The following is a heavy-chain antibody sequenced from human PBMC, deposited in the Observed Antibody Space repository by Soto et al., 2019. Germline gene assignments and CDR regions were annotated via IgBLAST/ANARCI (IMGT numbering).Heavy chain of an antibody. CDR1: GFTFRNAW. CDR2: IKTKTDGGTT. CDR3: TTGLGWSGSYNYYMDV. D-gene: IGHD3-3*01. J-gene: IGHJ6*03. V-gene: IGHV3-15*01. Sequence: GGSLRLSCAASGFTFRNAWMSWVRQAPGKGLEWVGRIKTKTDGGTTDYASPVKGRFTISRDDSKNTLYLQMNSLKTEDTAVYYCTTGLGWSGSYNYYMDVWGKGTTVTVSS.